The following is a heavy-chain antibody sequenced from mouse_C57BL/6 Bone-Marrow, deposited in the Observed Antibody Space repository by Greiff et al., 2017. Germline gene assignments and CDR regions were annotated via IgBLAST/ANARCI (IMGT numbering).Heavy chain of an antibody. CDR1: GFTFSSYA. J-gene: IGHJ4*01. Sequence: EVQGVESGGGLVKPGGSLKLSCAASGFTFSSYAMSWVRQTPEKRLAWVATISDGGSYTYYPDNVKGRFTISRDNAKNNLYLQMSHLKSEDTAMYYCARDRYYAMDYWGQGTSVTVSS. CDR3: ARDRYYAMDY. CDR2: ISDGGSYT. V-gene: IGHV5-4*01.